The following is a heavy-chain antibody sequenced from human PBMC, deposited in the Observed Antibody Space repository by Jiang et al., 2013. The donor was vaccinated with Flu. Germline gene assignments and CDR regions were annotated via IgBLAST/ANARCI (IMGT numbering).Heavy chain of an antibody. CDR1: GYTFSRDE. J-gene: IGHJ4*02. D-gene: IGHD1-26*01. CDR3: ARVWLRSGSYPAGY. V-gene: IGHV1-8*02. CDR2: MNPNSGNT. Sequence: PGASVKVSCKASGYTFSRDEITWVRQAPGQGLEWMGWMNPNSGNTGYAQKFQGRVTMTRNTSISTAYMELSSLRSEDTAVYYCARVWLRSGSYPAGYWGQGTLVTVSS.